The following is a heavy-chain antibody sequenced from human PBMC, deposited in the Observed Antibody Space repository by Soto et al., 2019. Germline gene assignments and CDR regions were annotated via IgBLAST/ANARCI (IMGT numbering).Heavy chain of an antibody. CDR3: TRDSPRELLYDC. J-gene: IGHJ4*02. Sequence: GGSLRLACAASGFTLSTYSMNWVRQAPGKGLEWVSYISSSSSTIYYADSAKGRFTISRDNAKNSLFLQMNSLRDEDTAVYYCTRDSPRELLYDCWGQGTLVTVSS. CDR2: ISSSSSTI. CDR1: GFTLSTYS. V-gene: IGHV3-48*02. D-gene: IGHD1-7*01.